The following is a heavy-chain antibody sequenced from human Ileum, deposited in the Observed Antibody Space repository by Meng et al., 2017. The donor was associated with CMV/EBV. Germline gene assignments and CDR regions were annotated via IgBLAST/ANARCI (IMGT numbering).Heavy chain of an antibody. CDR2: IFAGGSST. CDR1: GFTFRNYA. V-gene: IGHV3-23*03. J-gene: IGHJ6*02. Sequence: GESLKISCAGSGFTFRNYAMSWVRQAPGKGPEWVSFIFAGGSSTYYADSVKGRFTISKDDSKNTLYLQMNSLGVEDTAVYYCTRESGYLIWGQGTTVTVSS. CDR3: TRESGYLI. D-gene: IGHD5-12*01.